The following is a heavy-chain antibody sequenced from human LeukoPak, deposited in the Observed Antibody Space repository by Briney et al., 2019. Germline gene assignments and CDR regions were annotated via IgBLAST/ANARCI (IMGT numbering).Heavy chain of an antibody. Sequence: GGSLRLSCAASGFTFSRYAMNWVRQAPGKGLEWVSVISGSGGSTYYAASVKGRFTISRDNSKNTLFLQMSSLRAEDTAVYYCAKGSVAAVVTFIDFWGQGTLVTVSS. J-gene: IGHJ4*02. CDR1: GFTFSRYA. D-gene: IGHD6-13*01. CDR3: AKGSVAAVVTFIDF. V-gene: IGHV3-23*01. CDR2: ISGSGGST.